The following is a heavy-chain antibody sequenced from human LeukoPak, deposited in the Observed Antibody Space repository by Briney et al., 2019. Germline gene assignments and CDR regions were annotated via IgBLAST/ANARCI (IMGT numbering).Heavy chain of an antibody. CDR2: IRFDGTNK. D-gene: IGHD3-22*01. V-gene: IGHV3-30*02. Sequence: PGGSLRLSCAASGFTFSSYGMHWVRQAPGEGLEWVSFIRFDGTNKYYADSVKGRFTISRDNSKNTLYLQMNSLRAEDTAVYYCARGIQLSPPKIVVVITPFFDYWGQGTLVTVSS. CDR3: ARGIQLSPPKIVVVITPFFDY. J-gene: IGHJ4*02. CDR1: GFTFSSYG.